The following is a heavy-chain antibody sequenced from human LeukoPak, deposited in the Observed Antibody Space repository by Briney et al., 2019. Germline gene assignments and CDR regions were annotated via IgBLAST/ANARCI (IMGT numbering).Heavy chain of an antibody. D-gene: IGHD4-17*01. V-gene: IGHV3-23*01. CDR2: ISGGGGGT. CDR3: AQDAWTTGRGFFQY. J-gene: IGHJ1*01. CDR1: GFTFSNYW. Sequence: TGGSLRLSCAASGFTFSNYWMSWVRQAPGKGLEWVSGISGGGGGTYYAASVKGRFTISRDNSKNTVSLQMNSLRAEDTAVYYCAQDAWTTGRGFFQYWGQGTLVTVSS.